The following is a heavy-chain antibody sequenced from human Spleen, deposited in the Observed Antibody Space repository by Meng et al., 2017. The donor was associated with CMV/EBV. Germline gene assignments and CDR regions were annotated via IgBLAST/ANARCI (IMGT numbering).Heavy chain of an antibody. J-gene: IGHJ4*02. CDR1: GGSLSGHF. Sequence: LSLPCAVYGGSLSGHFWTWIRQPPGKGLEWIGEISPSGSTNYNPSLKSRVTISVDTSKNQFSLELSSVSAADTAVYYCASSTGWRDFWGQGTLVTVSS. CDR3: ASSTGWRDF. CDR2: ISPSGST. V-gene: IGHV4-34*01. D-gene: IGHD6-19*01.